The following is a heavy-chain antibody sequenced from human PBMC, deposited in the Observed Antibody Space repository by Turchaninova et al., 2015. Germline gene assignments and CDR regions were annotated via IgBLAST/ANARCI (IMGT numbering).Heavy chain of an antibody. Sequence: EVQLVESGGGLVQPGGSLRLSCAGSGFTFSNYNMNWVRQEPGKGVEWVSYFSGSSRSIYYPDSMKGRFNVSRDNAKNSLYLQMNSLRAEDTAVYYCATRGDWGQGTLVTVSS. CDR2: FSGSSRSI. V-gene: IGHV3-48*04. J-gene: IGHJ4*02. CDR1: GFTFSNYN. CDR3: ATRGD.